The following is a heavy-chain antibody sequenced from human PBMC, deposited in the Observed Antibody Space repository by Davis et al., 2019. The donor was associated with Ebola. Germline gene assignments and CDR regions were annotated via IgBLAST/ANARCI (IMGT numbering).Heavy chain of an antibody. J-gene: IGHJ5*02. CDR3: ARTTKTNIEDSGLGYNSFDA. V-gene: IGHV4-34*01. CDR1: GGSFSGYY. CDR2: INHSGST. D-gene: IGHD4-17*01. Sequence: MPSETLSLTCAVYGGSFSGYYWSWIRQPPGKGLEWIGEINHSGSTNYNPSLKSRVPISVDTSKNQFSLKLSSVTAADTATYYCARTTKTNIEDSGLGYNSFDAWGQGVLVSVSS.